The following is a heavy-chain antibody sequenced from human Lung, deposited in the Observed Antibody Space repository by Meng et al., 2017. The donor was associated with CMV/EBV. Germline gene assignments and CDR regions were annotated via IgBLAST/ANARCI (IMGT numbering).Heavy chain of an antibody. CDR2: IKQDGSEK. CDR1: GFTFSSYW. CDR3: ARDSASVGSGYYYYYGMDV. Sequence: GGSXRLXCAASGFTFSSYWMSWVRQAPGKGLEWVANIKQDGSEKYYVDSVKGRFTISRDNAKNSLYLQMNSLRAEDTAVYYCARDSASVGSGYYYYYGMDVWXQGXTVTVSS. J-gene: IGHJ6*02. D-gene: IGHD2-15*01. V-gene: IGHV3-7*01.